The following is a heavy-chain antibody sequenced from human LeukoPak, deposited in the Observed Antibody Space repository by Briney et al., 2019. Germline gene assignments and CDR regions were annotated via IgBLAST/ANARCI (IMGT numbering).Heavy chain of an antibody. CDR3: ARKKRITIFGMVITPFDP. Sequence: SETLSLTCTVPGGSISNSDSYWGWIRQPPGKGLEWIGSIYYSGIPYYNPSLKSRITISVDTSKNQFSLKLGSVTAADTAVYYCARKKRITIFGMVITPFDPWGQGTLVTVSS. D-gene: IGHD3-3*01. V-gene: IGHV4-39*01. CDR1: GGSISNSDSY. J-gene: IGHJ5*02. CDR2: IYYSGIP.